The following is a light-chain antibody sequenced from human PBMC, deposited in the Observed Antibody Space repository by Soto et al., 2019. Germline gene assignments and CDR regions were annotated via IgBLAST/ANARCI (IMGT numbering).Light chain of an antibody. CDR1: QSVGSF. V-gene: IGKV3-11*01. Sequence: EIVLTQSPATLSLSPGERATLSCRASQSVGSFLAWYQQTPGQAPRLLIYDASNKATGIPARFSGSGSGTXFTLVISSLEPEDFAVYYCQQRSNWPITFGQGTRLESK. CDR2: DAS. CDR3: QQRSNWPIT. J-gene: IGKJ5*01.